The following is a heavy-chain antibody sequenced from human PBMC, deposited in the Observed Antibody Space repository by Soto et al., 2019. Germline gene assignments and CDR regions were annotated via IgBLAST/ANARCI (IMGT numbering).Heavy chain of an antibody. J-gene: IGHJ6*02. Sequence: ASVKVSCKASGFSFSDYFMHWVRQAPGQGLEWMGIINPSGDSRNYAQKFQGRVTITRDTSTSTVYMDLSSLRYEDTAVYYCARENGHPGHNYAMDVWGQGTTVTVSS. CDR2: INPSGDSR. V-gene: IGHV1-46*01. CDR3: ARENGHPGHNYAMDV. CDR1: GFSFSDYF. D-gene: IGHD2-8*01.